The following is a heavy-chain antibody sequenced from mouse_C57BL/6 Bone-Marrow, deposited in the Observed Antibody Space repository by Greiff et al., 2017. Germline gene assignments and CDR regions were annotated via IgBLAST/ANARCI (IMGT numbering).Heavy chain of an antibody. V-gene: IGHV1-63*02. D-gene: IGHD2-4*01. J-gene: IGHJ4*01. CDR3: ARSMITTYYAMDY. CDR2: IYPGVGYT. CDR1: GYTFTNSW. Sequence: QVQLQQSGAELVRPGTSVKISCKASGYTFTNSWLGWVKQRPGHGLEWIGDIYPGVGYTNYNEKFKGKATLTADTSSSTAYMQLSSLTSEDSAVYFCARSMITTYYAMDYWGQGTSVTVSS.